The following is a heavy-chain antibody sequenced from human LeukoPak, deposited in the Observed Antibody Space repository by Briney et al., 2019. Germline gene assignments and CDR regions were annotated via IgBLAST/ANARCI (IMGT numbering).Heavy chain of an antibody. CDR1: GGSISSSNW. CDR3: ARAIYREDAFDI. Sequence: PSETLSLTCAVSGGSISSSNWWGWVRQPPGKGLEWIGEIYHSGSTNYNPSLKSRVTISVDKSKNQFSLKLSSVTAADTAVYYCARAIYREDAFDIWGQGTMVTVSS. J-gene: IGHJ3*02. V-gene: IGHV4-4*02. D-gene: IGHD2-2*02. CDR2: IYHSGST.